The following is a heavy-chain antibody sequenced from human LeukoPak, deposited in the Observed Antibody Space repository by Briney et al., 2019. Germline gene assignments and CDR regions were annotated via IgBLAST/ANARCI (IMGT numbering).Heavy chain of an antibody. CDR3: AKDARVRDWNCAQYYYYMDV. D-gene: IGHD1-7*01. J-gene: IGHJ6*03. V-gene: IGHV3-33*06. Sequence: GGSLRLSCAASGFIFSSYGMHWVRQAPGKGLEWVAVIWYDGSVTYYADSVKGRFTVSRDNYKKTLYLQMDSLRAEDTAVYYCAKDARVRDWNCAQYYYYMDVWGKGTTVTVSS. CDR2: IWYDGSVT. CDR1: GFIFSSYG.